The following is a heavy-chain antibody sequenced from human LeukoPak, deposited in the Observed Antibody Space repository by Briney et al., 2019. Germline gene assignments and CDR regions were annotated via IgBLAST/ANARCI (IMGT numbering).Heavy chain of an antibody. CDR3: ARDRVVVAATEGYYFDY. CDR2: IWYDGSNK. Sequence: GGSLRLSCAASGLTFSSYAMHWVRQAPGKGLEWVAVIWYDGSNKYYADSVKGRFTISRDNSKNTLYLQMNGLRAEDTAVYYCARDRVVVAATEGYYFDYWGQGTLVTVSS. J-gene: IGHJ4*02. D-gene: IGHD2-15*01. V-gene: IGHV3-33*01. CDR1: GLTFSSYA.